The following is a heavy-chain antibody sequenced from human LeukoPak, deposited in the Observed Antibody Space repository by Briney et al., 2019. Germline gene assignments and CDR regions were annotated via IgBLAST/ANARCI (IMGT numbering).Heavy chain of an antibody. J-gene: IGHJ4*02. D-gene: IGHD1-26*01. V-gene: IGHV4-39*01. CDR2: VYYSGST. Sequence: SETLSLTCTVSGGSISGGYWAWIRQPPGKGLEWIGNVYYSGSTYYNPSLKSRVTISVDTSKKQFSLKLTSVTAADTAVYYCARRYTGSSKSDYWGQGALVTVSS. CDR3: ARRYTGSSKSDY. CDR1: GGSISGGY.